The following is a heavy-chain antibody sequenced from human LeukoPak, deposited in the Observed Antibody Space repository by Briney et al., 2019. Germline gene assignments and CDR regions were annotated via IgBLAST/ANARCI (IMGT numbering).Heavy chain of an antibody. Sequence: QTGGSLRLSCAASGFTFSSYAMHWVRQAPGKGLEWVAVISYDGSNKYYADSVKGRFTISRDNSKNTLYLQMNSLRAEDTAVYYCARLASSAWGSFDYWGQGTLVTVSS. CDR2: ISYDGSNK. CDR1: GFTFSSYA. V-gene: IGHV3-30-3*01. D-gene: IGHD7-27*01. CDR3: ARLASSAWGSFDY. J-gene: IGHJ4*02.